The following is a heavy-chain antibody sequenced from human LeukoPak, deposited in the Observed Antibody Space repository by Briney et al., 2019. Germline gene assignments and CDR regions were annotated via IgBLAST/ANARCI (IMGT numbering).Heavy chain of an antibody. V-gene: IGHV3-23*01. J-gene: IGHJ5*02. CDR3: AKDPYIVVVPAARGNWFDP. CDR2: ISGSGGST. CDR1: GFTFSSYA. Sequence: GGSLRLSCAASGFTFSSYAMSWVRQAPGKGLEWVSAISGSGGSTYCADSVKGRFTISRDNSKNTPYLQMNSLRAEDTAVYYCAKDPYIVVVPAARGNWFDPWGQGTLVTVSS. D-gene: IGHD2-2*01.